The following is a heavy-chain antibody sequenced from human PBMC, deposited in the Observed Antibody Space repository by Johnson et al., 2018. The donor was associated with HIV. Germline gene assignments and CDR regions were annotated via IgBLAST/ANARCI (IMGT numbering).Heavy chain of an antibody. CDR3: AKDGGSPDDAFDI. J-gene: IGHJ3*02. V-gene: IGHV3-23*04. Sequence: VQLVESGGGVVQPGRSLRLSCAASGFTVSSNYMSWVRQAPGKGLEWVSAISGSGGSTYYADSVKGRFTISRDNSKNTLYLQRNSLRAEDTAVYYCAKDGGSPDDAFDIWGQGTMVTVSS. CDR1: GFTVSSNY. D-gene: IGHD1-14*01. CDR2: ISGSGGST.